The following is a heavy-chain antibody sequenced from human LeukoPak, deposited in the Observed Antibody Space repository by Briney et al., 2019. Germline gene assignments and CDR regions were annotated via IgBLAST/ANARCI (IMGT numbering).Heavy chain of an antibody. V-gene: IGHV3-21*01. CDR2: ISSSSSYI. J-gene: IGHJ3*02. Sequence: GGSLRLFCAASGFTFSSYSMNWVRQAPGKGLEWVSSISSSSSYIYYADSVKGRFTISRDNAKNSLYLQMNSLRAEDTAVYYCARVYIARITMVRGVIRSHAFDIWGQGTMVTVSS. D-gene: IGHD3-10*01. CDR1: GFTFSSYS. CDR3: ARVYIARITMVRGVIRSHAFDI.